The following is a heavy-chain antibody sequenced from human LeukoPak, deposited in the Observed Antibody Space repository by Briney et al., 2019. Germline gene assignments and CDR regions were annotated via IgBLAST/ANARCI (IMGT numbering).Heavy chain of an antibody. CDR2: IIPIFGTA. Sequence: SVKVSCKASGGTFSSYAISWVRQAPGHGLEWMGGIIPIFGTANYAQKFQGRVTITTDESTSTAYMELSSLRSEDTAVYYCARTAAGYYYYYYMDVWGKGTTVTVSS. D-gene: IGHD6-13*01. CDR3: ARTAAGYYYYYYMDV. CDR1: GGTFSSYA. V-gene: IGHV1-69*05. J-gene: IGHJ6*03.